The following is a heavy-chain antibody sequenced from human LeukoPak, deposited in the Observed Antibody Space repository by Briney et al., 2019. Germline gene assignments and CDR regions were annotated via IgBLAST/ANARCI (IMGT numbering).Heavy chain of an antibody. CDR3: ARERDDYGFDY. D-gene: IGHD4-17*01. CDR1: GFTFSCYV. V-gene: IGHV3-30-3*01. CDR2: ISYDGSNN. J-gene: IGHJ4*02. Sequence: PGGSLRLSCAASGFTFSCYVMHWVRQAPCEGLEWVAVISYDGSNNYYADSVKGRFTISRDNSKNTLYVQMNSLRPEDTAVYYCARERDDYGFDYWGLGTLVTVSS.